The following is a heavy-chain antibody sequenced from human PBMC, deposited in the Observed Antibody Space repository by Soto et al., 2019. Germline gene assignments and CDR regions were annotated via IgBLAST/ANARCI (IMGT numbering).Heavy chain of an antibody. Sequence: QITLKESGPTLVKPTQTLTLTCTFSGFSLSTSGVGVDWIRQPPGKALEWLALIYWDDDKRYSPSLKSRLTITKDTSKNQVVLTMTNMDPVDTATYYCAHRRSYCSGGSCYSGFDYWGQGTLVTVSS. V-gene: IGHV2-5*02. D-gene: IGHD2-15*01. CDR3: AHRRSYCSGGSCYSGFDY. CDR2: IYWDDDK. J-gene: IGHJ4*02. CDR1: GFSLSTSGVG.